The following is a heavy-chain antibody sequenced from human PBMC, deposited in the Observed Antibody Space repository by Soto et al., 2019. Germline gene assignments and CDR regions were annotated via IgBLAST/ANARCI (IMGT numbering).Heavy chain of an antibody. CDR2: ISGSGDSA. V-gene: IGHV3-23*01. D-gene: IGHD1-26*01. CDR3: AKDQYSGSYYWFDP. CDR1: GFTFSTYA. Sequence: PGGSLRLSCSASGFTFSTYAMSWVRKAPGKGREWVSAISGSGDSAYYADSVKGRFTISRDNSKNTLYLQMNSLRAEDTAVYSCAKDQYSGSYYWFDPWGQGTLVTVS. J-gene: IGHJ5*02.